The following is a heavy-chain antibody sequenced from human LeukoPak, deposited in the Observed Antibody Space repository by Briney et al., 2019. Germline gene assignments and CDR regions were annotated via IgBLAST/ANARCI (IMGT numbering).Heavy chain of an antibody. J-gene: IGHJ4*02. D-gene: IGHD1-26*01. V-gene: IGHV3-23*01. CDR1: GFPFSNYA. CDR3: AKQWVDC. CDR2: ISESGDKT. Sequence: TGGSLRLSCAASGFPFSNYARNWVRQAPGKGLEWVSSISESGDKTDYADSVRGRFTISRDNSQNTLYLQMNSLRVEDTALYYCAKQWVDCWGQGTLVTVSS.